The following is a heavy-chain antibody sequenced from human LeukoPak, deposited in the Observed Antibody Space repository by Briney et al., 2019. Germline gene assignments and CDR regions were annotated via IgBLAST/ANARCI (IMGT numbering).Heavy chain of an antibody. Sequence: SETLSLTCTVSGGSISSSSYYWGWIRQPPGKGLEWIGSIYYSGSTYYNPSLKSRVTISVDTSKNQFSLKLSSVTAADTAVYYCARVAAAGYFDYWGQGTLVTVSP. D-gene: IGHD6-13*01. CDR3: ARVAAAGYFDY. CDR2: IYYSGST. CDR1: GGSISSSSYY. J-gene: IGHJ4*02. V-gene: IGHV4-39*07.